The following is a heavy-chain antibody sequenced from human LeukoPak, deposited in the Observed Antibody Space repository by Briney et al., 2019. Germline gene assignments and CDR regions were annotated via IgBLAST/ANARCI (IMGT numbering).Heavy chain of an antibody. CDR2: ISGSGGRT. J-gene: IGHJ4*02. CDR3: AKPSITDDYFDY. CDR1: GFTFISYA. D-gene: IGHD3-10*01. Sequence: PGGSLRLSCAASGFTFISYAMNWVRQGPGKGLQWVSGISGSGGRTYYADSVKGRFTISRDNSKNMLYLQMNSLRAEDTAVYYCAKPSITDDYFDYWGQGTLVTVSS. V-gene: IGHV3-23*01.